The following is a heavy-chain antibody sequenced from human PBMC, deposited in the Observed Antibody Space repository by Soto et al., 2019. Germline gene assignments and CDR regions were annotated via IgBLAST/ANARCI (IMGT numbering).Heavy chain of an antibody. J-gene: IGHJ4*01. D-gene: IGHD5-18*01. CDR3: ARVDTAMNY. Sequence: SETLSLTCTVSGGSISSGDYYWSWIRQPPGKGLEWIGYIYYSGSTYYNPSLKSRVTISLDTSKNQFSLKLSSVTAGDTAVYSCARVDTAMNYWGHGTLVTVSS. CDR2: IYYSGST. V-gene: IGHV4-30-4*01. CDR1: GGSISSGDYY.